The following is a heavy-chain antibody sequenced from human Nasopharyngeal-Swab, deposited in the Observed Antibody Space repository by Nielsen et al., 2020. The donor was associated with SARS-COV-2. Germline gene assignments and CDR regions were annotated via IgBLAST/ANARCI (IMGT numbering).Heavy chain of an antibody. CDR2: ISGSGGST. V-gene: IGHV3-23*01. J-gene: IGHJ5*02. CDR3: AKGLLSNWFDP. D-gene: IGHD2-15*01. Sequence: GESLKISCAASGFTFSSYAMSWVRQAPGKGLEWVSAISGSGGSTYYADSVKGRFTISRDNSKNTLYLQMNSLRAEDTAVYYCAKGLLSNWFDPWGQGTQVTVSS. CDR1: GFTFSSYA.